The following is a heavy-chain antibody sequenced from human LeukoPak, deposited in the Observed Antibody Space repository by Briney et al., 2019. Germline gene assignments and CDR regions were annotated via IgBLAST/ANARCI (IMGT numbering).Heavy chain of an antibody. CDR2: ISAYNGNT. D-gene: IGHD6-19*01. CDR1: GYTFTSYG. V-gene: IGHV1-18*01. Sequence: ASVKVSCKASGYTFTSYGISWVRQALGQGLEWMGWISAYNGNTNYAQKLQGRVTMTTDTSTSTAYMELRSLRSDDTAVYYCARGLSSGWYGADAFDIWGQGTMVTVSS. J-gene: IGHJ3*02. CDR3: ARGLSSGWYGADAFDI.